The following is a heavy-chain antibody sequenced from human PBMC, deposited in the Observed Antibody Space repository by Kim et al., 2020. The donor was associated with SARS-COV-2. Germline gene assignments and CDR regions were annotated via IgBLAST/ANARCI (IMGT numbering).Heavy chain of an antibody. J-gene: IGHJ5*02. CDR2: INGRNGDT. CDR3: ARGSRGVFS. V-gene: IGHV1-3*01. CDR1: GYTFSIYA. D-gene: IGHD3-10*01. Sequence: ASVKVSCKASGYTFSIYALPLLRPSPGQGVEWMGWINGRNGDTKYSQNFQGRVTITSDTSASTAYMELSSLRFEDTAIYYCARGSRGVFSWGQGTVVTVSS.